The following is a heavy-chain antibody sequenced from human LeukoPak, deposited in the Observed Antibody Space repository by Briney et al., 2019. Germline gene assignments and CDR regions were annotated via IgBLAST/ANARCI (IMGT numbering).Heavy chain of an antibody. CDR1: GFTFSSYW. CDR3: AAEIYYYYGMDV. J-gene: IGHJ6*02. CDR2: IKQDGSEK. V-gene: IGHV3-7*03. Sequence: GGSLRLSCAASGFTFSSYWMTWVRQAPRKGLEWLANIKQDGSEKCYVDSVKGRFTISRDNAKNSLYLKMNSLRAEDTAVYYCAAEIYYYYGMDVWGQGTTVTVSS.